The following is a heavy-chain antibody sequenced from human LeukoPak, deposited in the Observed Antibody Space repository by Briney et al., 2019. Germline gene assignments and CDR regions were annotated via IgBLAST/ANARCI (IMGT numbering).Heavy chain of an antibody. J-gene: IGHJ4*02. CDR1: GFTFSSYA. CDR2: MWYDGSKI. Sequence: GGSLRLSCAASGFTFSSYAMSWVRQAPGKGLEWVAVMWYDGSKIYYADSVKGRFTISRDNSKNTLYLQMNNLRGEDTAVYYCARKRGGLGLSVDYWGQGTLVTVSS. CDR3: ARKRGGLGLSVDY. V-gene: IGHV3-33*08. D-gene: IGHD3/OR15-3a*01.